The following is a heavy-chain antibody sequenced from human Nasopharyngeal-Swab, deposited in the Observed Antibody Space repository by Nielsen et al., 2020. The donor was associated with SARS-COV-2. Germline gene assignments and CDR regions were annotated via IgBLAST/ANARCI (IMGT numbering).Heavy chain of an antibody. Sequence: SGPTLVKPTQTLTLTCSFSGFSLNRPGMGVAWTRQPPGKAPEWLGVIYWDDETRHSPSPASRLSITKDPSKNQVVLAMTNMDSVDTGTYYCSRRRMGYAVDVWGHGTTVIVAS. CDR3: SRRRMGYAVDV. V-gene: IGHV2-5*02. J-gene: IGHJ6*02. CDR1: GFSLNRPGMG. D-gene: IGHD2-8*01. CDR2: IYWDDET.